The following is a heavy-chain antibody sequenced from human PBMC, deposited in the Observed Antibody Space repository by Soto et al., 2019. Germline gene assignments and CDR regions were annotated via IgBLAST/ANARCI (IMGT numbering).Heavy chain of an antibody. D-gene: IGHD2-15*01. CDR1: GLTITGKKY. Sequence: DVQLVESGGDLIQPGGSLRLSCAALGLTITGKKYMSWVRQAPGRGLEWVSALYDVDGTYYADSVKGRFTISRDSSKTNVFLQMSDLGPDDTAVYYCATWLLREHAFDIWGLGTTVTVSS. J-gene: IGHJ3*02. CDR3: ATWLLREHAFDI. CDR2: LYDVDGT. V-gene: IGHV3-53*01.